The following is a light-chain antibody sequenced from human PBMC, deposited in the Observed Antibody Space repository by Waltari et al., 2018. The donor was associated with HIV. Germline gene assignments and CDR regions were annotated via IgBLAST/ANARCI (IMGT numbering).Light chain of an antibody. Sequence: DIHLTQSPPSLSASVGDKVTITCQASQDITKYLNWYHQKPGKAPKLLIYDASNLETGVPSRFSGSGSGTDFTFTISSLQPEDIGTFYCQHYGNLPFTFGGGTKVEIK. CDR1: QDITKY. J-gene: IGKJ4*01. V-gene: IGKV1-33*01. CDR3: QHYGNLPFT. CDR2: DAS.